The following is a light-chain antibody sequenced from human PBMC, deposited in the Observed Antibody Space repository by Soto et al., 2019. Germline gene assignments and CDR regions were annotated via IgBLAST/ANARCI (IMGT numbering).Light chain of an antibody. CDR2: GAS. Sequence: DIQMTQSPSSLYASVGDRVTIACRASQTISDYLNWYRQKPGKAPHLVIYGASSLQSGVPSRFSGSGSGTDFTLTIDSLQPEDFGTYFCQQSFSTPWTFGQGTKLGVK. J-gene: IGKJ1*01. CDR1: QTISDY. V-gene: IGKV1-39*01. CDR3: QQSFSTPWT.